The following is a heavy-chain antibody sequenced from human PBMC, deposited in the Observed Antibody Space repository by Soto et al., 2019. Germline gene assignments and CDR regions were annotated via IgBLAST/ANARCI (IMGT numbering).Heavy chain of an antibody. CDR3: ATPDHLGEDH. CDR1: GGSFSGYY. D-gene: IGHD3-3*01. CDR2: INHSGST. J-gene: IGHJ4*02. Sequence: QVQLQQWGAGLLKPSETLSLTCAVYGGSFSGYYWSWIRQPPGKGLEWIGEINHSGSTNYNPSLKSRVTISVDTSKNQFSLKLSSVTAADTAVYYCATPDHLGEDHWGQGTLFTVSS. V-gene: IGHV4-34*01.